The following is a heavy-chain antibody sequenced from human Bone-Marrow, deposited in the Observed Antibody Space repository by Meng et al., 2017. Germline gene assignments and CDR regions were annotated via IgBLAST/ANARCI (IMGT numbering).Heavy chain of an antibody. D-gene: IGHD5/OR15-5a*01. V-gene: IGHV2-5*01. CDR3: AHTCLPEGGSPSNYFDY. CDR1: VFSLSTSGVG. J-gene: IGHJ4*02. Sequence: SGPTLVKPTQTLTLTCTFSVFSLSTSGVGGGWIRQPPGKALEWLALIYWNDDKHYSPSLKSRLTITKDTSKNQVVLTMTNMDPVDTATYYCAHTCLPEGGSPSNYFDYWGQGTMVTVSS. CDR2: IYWNDDK.